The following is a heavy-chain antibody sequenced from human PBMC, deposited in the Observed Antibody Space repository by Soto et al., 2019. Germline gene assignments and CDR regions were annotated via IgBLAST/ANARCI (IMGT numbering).Heavy chain of an antibody. V-gene: IGHV4-34*01. CDR1: GGSFSGYF. CDR2: INHSGTT. CDR3: ARGLAGRSSSWYDY. Sequence: GTLSLTCAVYGGSFSGYFWSWIRQPPGKGLEWIGEINHSGTTNYNPSLKSRVTISVDTSKNQLSLKLSSVTAADTAVYYCARGLAGRSSSWYDYWGQGTLVTVSS. D-gene: IGHD6-13*01. J-gene: IGHJ4*02.